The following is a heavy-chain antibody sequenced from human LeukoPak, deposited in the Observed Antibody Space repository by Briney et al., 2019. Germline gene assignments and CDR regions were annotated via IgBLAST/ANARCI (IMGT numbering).Heavy chain of an antibody. CDR1: GDSMSSYY. V-gene: IGHV4-59*01. CDR2: ISYSGST. Sequence: SETLSLTCTVSGDSMSSYYWSWIRQPPGKGLEWIAYISYSGSTKYNPSLKSRVTISVDTSKNQFSLKLSSVTAADTAVYYCARVYYSSSYDYWYFDLWGRGTLVTVSS. J-gene: IGHJ2*01. CDR3: ARVYYSSSYDYWYFDL. D-gene: IGHD6-13*01.